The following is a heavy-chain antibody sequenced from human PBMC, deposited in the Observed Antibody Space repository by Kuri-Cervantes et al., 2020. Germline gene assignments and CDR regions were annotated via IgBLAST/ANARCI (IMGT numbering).Heavy chain of an antibody. D-gene: IGHD2-2*01. CDR2: INHSGST. Sequence: ESLKISCAVYGGSFSGYYWSWIRQPPGKGLEWIGEINHSGSTNYNPSLKSRVTISLDTSKNQFSLKLRSVTAADTAVYYCAGSPALPAGVGDWFDPWGQGTLVTVSS. CDR1: GGSFSGYY. J-gene: IGHJ5*02. CDR3: AGSPALPAGVGDWFDP. V-gene: IGHV4-34*01.